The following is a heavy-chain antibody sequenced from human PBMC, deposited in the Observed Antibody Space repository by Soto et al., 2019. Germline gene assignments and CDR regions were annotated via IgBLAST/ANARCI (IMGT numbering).Heavy chain of an antibody. CDR3: ARVREYYDILTGFYVRWLDP. V-gene: IGHV1-18*04. CDR1: GYTFTSYG. D-gene: IGHD3-9*01. CDR2: ISVDNGNT. Sequence: ASVKVSCKASGYTFTSYGISWVRQAPGQGLEWMGWISVDNGNTNYVQKLQGRVTMTTDTSTSTAYMDLRSLRSDDTAVYYCARVREYYDILTGFYVRWLDPWG. J-gene: IGHJ5*02.